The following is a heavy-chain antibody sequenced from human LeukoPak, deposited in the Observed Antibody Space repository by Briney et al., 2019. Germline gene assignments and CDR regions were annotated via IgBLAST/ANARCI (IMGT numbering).Heavy chain of an antibody. CDR3: ATLSGRGSGDY. V-gene: IGHV4-38-2*02. CDR2: IDHSGST. D-gene: IGHD1-26*01. Sequence: SETLSLTCTVSGYSITSGYYWGWIRQPPGKGLEWFGSIDHSGSTYYNPSLKSRVTISVDTSKNQFSLRLSSVTAADTAVYYCATLSGRGSGDYWGQGTLVTVSS. J-gene: IGHJ4*02. CDR1: GYSITSGYY.